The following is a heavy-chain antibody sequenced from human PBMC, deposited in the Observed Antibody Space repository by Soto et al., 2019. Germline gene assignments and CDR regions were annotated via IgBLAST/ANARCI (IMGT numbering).Heavy chain of an antibody. CDR1: GGSISSYY. Sequence: SETLSLTCTVSGGSISSYYWSLIRQPAGKGLEWIGRIYTSGSTNYNPSLKSRVTVSLDTSKNEFSLRVSSVTAADTAVYYCARDSGDYQGFDYWGQGTLVTVSS. D-gene: IGHD4-17*01. V-gene: IGHV4-4*07. J-gene: IGHJ4*02. CDR2: IYTSGST. CDR3: ARDSGDYQGFDY.